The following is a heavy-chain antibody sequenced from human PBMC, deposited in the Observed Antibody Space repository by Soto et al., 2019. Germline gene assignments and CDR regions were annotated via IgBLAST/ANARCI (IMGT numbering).Heavy chain of an antibody. J-gene: IGHJ4*02. CDR2: INTDASST. Sequence: EVQLVESGGRLVQPGGSLRLSCAASGFTFSSYWIHWVRQAPGKGLVWVSRINTDASSTDYADSVKGRFTISRDNARNTLYLQMNSLSAEDTAVYYCAKREGDTYGSFHWGQGTLVTVSS. D-gene: IGHD5-18*01. CDR1: GFTFSSYW. V-gene: IGHV3-74*01. CDR3: AKREGDTYGSFH.